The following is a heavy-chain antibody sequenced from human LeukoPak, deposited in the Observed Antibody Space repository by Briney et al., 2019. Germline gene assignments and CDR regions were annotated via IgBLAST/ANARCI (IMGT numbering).Heavy chain of an antibody. Sequence: GGSLRLSCVASGFSFSSHSMNWVRHAPGKGLEWLSYITSSNVIMYNADSVKGRFTISRDNSKNTLYLQMNSLRAEDTAVYYCARDSRFGGVRGSYCYYYYGMDVWGQGTTVTVSS. CDR2: ITSSNVIM. D-gene: IGHD3-16*01. CDR3: ARDSRFGGVRGSYCYYYYGMDV. CDR1: GFSFSSHS. V-gene: IGHV3-48*01. J-gene: IGHJ6*02.